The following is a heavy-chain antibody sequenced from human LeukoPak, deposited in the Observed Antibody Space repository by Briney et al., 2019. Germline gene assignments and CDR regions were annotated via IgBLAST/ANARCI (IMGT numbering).Heavy chain of an antibody. Sequence: GSLRLSCAASGFTFSIYGMNWVRQAPGKGLGWVSYISSSGSTIYYADSVKGRFTISRDNAKNSLDLEMNSLRDEDTAVYYCARSSSGWSNFDYWGQGTLVTVSS. V-gene: IGHV3-48*02. CDR1: GFTFSIYG. D-gene: IGHD6-19*01. CDR3: ARSSSGWSNFDY. J-gene: IGHJ4*02. CDR2: ISSSGSTI.